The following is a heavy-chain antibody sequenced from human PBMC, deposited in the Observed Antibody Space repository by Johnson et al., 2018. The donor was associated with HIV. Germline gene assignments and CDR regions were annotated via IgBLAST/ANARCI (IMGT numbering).Heavy chain of an antibody. V-gene: IGHV3-33*06. D-gene: IGHD6-6*01. J-gene: IGHJ3*02. CDR2: IWYDGSNK. CDR1: GFSFGSYG. Sequence: QVQLVESGGGLIQPGGSLRLSCAASGFSFGSYGMHWVRQAPGKGLEWVAVIWYDGSNKYYADSVKGRFTISRDNSKNTLYLQMNSLRAEDTAVYYCAKDLDSSSLGAFDIWGQGTMVTISS. CDR3: AKDLDSSSLGAFDI.